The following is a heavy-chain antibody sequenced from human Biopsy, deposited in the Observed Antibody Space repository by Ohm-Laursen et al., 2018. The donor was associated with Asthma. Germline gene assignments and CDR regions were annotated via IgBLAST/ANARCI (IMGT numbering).Heavy chain of an antibody. CDR2: IISVFGTP. Sequence: SSVKVSCTSLGGTFNTYVIGWGRQAPGQGLWWRCGIISVFGTPAYPQKFQARVTITADDSTSTVYMELSSVRAEDTAGYYCARKAGSCISRTCYSLDFWGQGTLVTVSS. V-gene: IGHV1-69*01. CDR3: ARKAGSCISRTCYSLDF. D-gene: IGHD2-2*01. CDR1: GGTFNTYV. J-gene: IGHJ4*02.